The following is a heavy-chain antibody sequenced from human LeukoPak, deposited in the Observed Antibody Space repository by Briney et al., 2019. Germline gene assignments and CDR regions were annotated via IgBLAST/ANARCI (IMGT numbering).Heavy chain of an antibody. D-gene: IGHD6-13*01. CDR2: ISSSSSTI. CDR3: ARGRAAAAYFWFDP. Sequence: PGGSLRLSCAASGFNFDDYAMHWVRQAPGKGLEWVSYISSSSSTIYYADSVKGRFTISRDNAKNSLYLQMNSLRAEDTAVYYCARGRAAAAYFWFDPWGHGTLVTVSS. J-gene: IGHJ5*02. V-gene: IGHV3-48*01. CDR1: GFNFDDYA.